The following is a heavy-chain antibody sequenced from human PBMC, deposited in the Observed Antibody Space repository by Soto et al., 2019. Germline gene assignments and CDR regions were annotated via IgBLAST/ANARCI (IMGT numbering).Heavy chain of an antibody. CDR1: GDSVSSNSAG. J-gene: IGHJ6*02. V-gene: IGHV6-1*01. CDR2: TYYESKWNN. D-gene: IGHD3-10*01. CDR3: TGITWFRGMDV. Sequence: SQTLSLTCAISGDSVSSNSAGWNWIRQSPSRGLEWLGRTYYESKWNNDYALSVKSRTTINPDTSKNQFSLHLYSVTPEDTAVYYCTGITWFRGMDVWGQGTPVTVSS.